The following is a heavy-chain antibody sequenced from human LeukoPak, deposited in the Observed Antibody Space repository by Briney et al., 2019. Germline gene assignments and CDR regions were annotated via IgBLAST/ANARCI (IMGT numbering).Heavy chain of an antibody. Sequence: GGSLRLSCAASGFTFSSYGMHWVRQAPGKGLEWVAVISYDGGNKYYADSVKGRFTISRDNSKNTLYLQMNSLRAEDTAVYYCAKASSAGYSYGKDYWGQGTLVTVSS. V-gene: IGHV3-30*18. CDR3: AKASSAGYSYGKDY. CDR2: ISYDGGNK. D-gene: IGHD5-18*01. CDR1: GFTFSSYG. J-gene: IGHJ4*02.